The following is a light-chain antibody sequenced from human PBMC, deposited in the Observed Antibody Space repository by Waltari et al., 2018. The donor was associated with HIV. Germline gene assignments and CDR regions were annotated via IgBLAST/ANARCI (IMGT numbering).Light chain of an antibody. V-gene: IGLV3-21*04. J-gene: IGLJ3*02. CDR1: KIGVKR. Sequence: SYILTQSPSVSVAPGGTATITCGGNKIGVKRVDCYQQKPGQAPVLVMYYDRTRPSGIPERFSGSNSGNTATLTISSVDAGDEADYYCEVWDSSSDYVLFGGGTRLTVL. CDR2: YDR. CDR3: EVWDSSSDYVL.